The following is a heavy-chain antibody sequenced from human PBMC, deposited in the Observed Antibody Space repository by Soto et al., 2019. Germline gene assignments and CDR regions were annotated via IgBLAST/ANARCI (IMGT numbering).Heavy chain of an antibody. CDR1: GASITSDD. J-gene: IGHJ4*02. V-gene: IGHV4-59*12. D-gene: IGHD6-13*01. Sequence: PSETLSLTCTVSGASITSDDWSWIRQPPGMGLEWIGHIHHSGRTKYNPSLRSRATMSIDTSKNQFSLKLSSVTAADTAVYYCARVRIAAAAEGYYWGQGTLVTVSS. CDR3: ARVRIAAAAEGYY. CDR2: IHHSGRT.